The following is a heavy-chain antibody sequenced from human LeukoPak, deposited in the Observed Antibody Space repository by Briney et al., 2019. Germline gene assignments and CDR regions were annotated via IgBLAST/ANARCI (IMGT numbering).Heavy chain of an antibody. CDR1: GFTFSSYG. J-gene: IGHJ4*02. D-gene: IGHD6-19*01. V-gene: IGHV3-33*06. Sequence: GRSLRLSCAASGFTFSSYGMHWVRQAPGKGLEWVAVIWYDGSNKYYADSVKGRFTISRDNSKNTLYLQMNSLRAEDTAVYYCAKGTSGNRALAVAGPLDYWGQGTLVTVSS. CDR3: AKGTSGNRALAVAGPLDY. CDR2: IWYDGSNK.